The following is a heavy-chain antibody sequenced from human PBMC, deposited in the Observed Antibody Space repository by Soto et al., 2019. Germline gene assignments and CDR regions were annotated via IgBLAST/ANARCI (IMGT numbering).Heavy chain of an antibody. CDR3: ASTNDYGDYGGFDY. J-gene: IGHJ4*02. Sequence: SETLSLTCTVSGGSISSYYWSWIRQPPGKGLEWIGYIYYSGSTNYNPSLKSRVTISVDASKNQFSLKLSSVTAADTAVYYCASTNDYGDYGGFDYWGQGTLVTVSS. CDR1: GGSISSYY. CDR2: IYYSGST. D-gene: IGHD4-17*01. V-gene: IGHV4-59*12.